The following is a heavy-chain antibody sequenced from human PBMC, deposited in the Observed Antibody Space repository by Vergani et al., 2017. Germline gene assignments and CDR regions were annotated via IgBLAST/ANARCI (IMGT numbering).Heavy chain of an antibody. J-gene: IGHJ6*02. V-gene: IGHV1-69*17. CDR3: AREAYSSSSTSYYGMDV. CDR1: GGTFSSYA. D-gene: IGHD6-6*01. CDR2: IIPIFGIA. Sequence: QVQLVQSGAEVKKPGSSVKVSCKASGGTFSSYAISWVRQAPGQGLEWMGGIIPIFGIANYAQKFQCRVTITADKSTSTAYMELSSLRSEDTAVYYCAREAYSSSSTSYYGMDVWGQGTTVTVSS.